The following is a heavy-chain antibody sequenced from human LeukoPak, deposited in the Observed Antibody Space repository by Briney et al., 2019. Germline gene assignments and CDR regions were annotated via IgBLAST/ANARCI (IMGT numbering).Heavy chain of an antibody. CDR1: GYTFTGYY. CDR3: ARGGSTFYYDSSGSPLDAFDI. Sequence: ASVKVSCKASGYTFTGYYMHWVRQAPGQGLEWMGWINPNSGGTNYAQKFQGRVTMTRDTSISTASMELSRLRSNDTAVYYCARGGSTFYYDSSGSPLDAFDIWGQGTMVTVSS. J-gene: IGHJ3*02. CDR2: INPNSGGT. D-gene: IGHD3-22*01. V-gene: IGHV1-2*02.